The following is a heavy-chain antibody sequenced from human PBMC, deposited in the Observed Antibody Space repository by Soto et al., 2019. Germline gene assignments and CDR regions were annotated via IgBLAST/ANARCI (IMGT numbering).Heavy chain of an antibody. Sequence: QVPLVQSGTEVRKPGASVKVSCKASGYNFVNYGITWVRQAPGQGLERMGWISAYNGNTDYEQKFQGRITMTTDTSTSRAYLELRSLRSDDTAVYYCARDGGTVAALPGGFWGQGTLVSVSS. CDR3: ARDGGTVAALPGGF. D-gene: IGHD3-16*01. J-gene: IGHJ4*02. CDR2: ISAYNGNT. CDR1: GYNFVNYG. V-gene: IGHV1-18*01.